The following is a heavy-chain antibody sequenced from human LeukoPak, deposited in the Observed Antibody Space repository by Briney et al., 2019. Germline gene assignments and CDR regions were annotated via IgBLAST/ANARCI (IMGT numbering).Heavy chain of an antibody. V-gene: IGHV4-39*07. J-gene: IGHJ4*02. CDR2: INHSGST. CDR3: ARGKGDYLRYYFDY. CDR1: GGSISSGDYY. D-gene: IGHD4-17*01. Sequence: SETLSLTCTVSGGSISSGDYYWSWIRQPPGKGLEWIGEINHSGSTNYNPSLKSRVTISVDTSKNQFSLKLSSVTAADTAVYYCARGKGDYLRYYFDYWGQGTLVTVSS.